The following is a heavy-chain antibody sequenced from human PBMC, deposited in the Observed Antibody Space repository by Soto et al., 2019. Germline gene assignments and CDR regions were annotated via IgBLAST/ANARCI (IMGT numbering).Heavy chain of an antibody. D-gene: IGHD5-12*01. Sequence: QVQLVESGGGVVQPGRSLRLSCAASGFTFSSYAMHWVRQAPGKGLEWVAVISYDGSNKYYADSVKGRFTISRDNSKNTLYLQMNSLRAEDTAVYYCARSRGGYSGYGYFDYWGQGTLVTVSS. J-gene: IGHJ4*02. CDR3: ARSRGGYSGYGYFDY. V-gene: IGHV3-30-3*01. CDR2: ISYDGSNK. CDR1: GFTFSSYA.